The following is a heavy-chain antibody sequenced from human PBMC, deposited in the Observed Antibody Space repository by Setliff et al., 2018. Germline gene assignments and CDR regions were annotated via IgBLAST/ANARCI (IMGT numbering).Heavy chain of an antibody. Sequence: PSETLSLTCSVYGESFSNNYWSWIRQTPGKGLEWIGESNHGGSTSYHPSLKSRLTMSVDTSKNQFSLKVTSMTAADTGVYYCAREGPESDSSGYTDVWGQGTTVTVSS. J-gene: IGHJ6*02. CDR1: GESFSNNY. CDR3: AREGPESDSSGYTDV. D-gene: IGHD5-18*01. V-gene: IGHV4-34*01. CDR2: SNHGGST.